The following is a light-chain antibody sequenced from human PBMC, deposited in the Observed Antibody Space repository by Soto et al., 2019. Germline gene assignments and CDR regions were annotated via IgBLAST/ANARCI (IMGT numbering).Light chain of an antibody. CDR3: QQRFNWPGLS. V-gene: IGKV3-11*01. CDR2: DAS. Sequence: ESVLTQSPATLSLSPGESATLSCRASQSVNPFLAWDQQKPGQAPRLLISDASNRATGIPARFSGSGSGTDFTITISSLEPEDFAVYYCQQRFNWPGLSVGGGTNVEIK. CDR1: QSVNPF. J-gene: IGKJ4*01.